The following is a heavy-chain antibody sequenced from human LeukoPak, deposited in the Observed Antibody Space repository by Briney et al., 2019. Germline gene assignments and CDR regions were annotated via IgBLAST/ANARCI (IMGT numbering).Heavy chain of an antibody. CDR2: IIPIFGTA. V-gene: IGHV1-69*01. CDR1: GGTFSSYA. Sequence: SVKVSCKASGGTFSSYAISWVRQAPGQGLEWMGGIIPIFGTANYAQKFQGRVTITADESTSTAYMELSSLRSEDTAVYYCASRPERYFDSSGYFNWGQGTLVTVSS. J-gene: IGHJ4*02. D-gene: IGHD3-22*01. CDR3: ASRPERYFDSSGYFN.